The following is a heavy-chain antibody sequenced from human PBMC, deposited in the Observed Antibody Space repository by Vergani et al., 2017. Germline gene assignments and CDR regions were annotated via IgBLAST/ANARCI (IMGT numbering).Heavy chain of an antibody. CDR3: ARPHGDILPPDPRRLDY. Sequence: VQLVQSGAEVRKPGASVTVSCTASGYIFKNYYIHWLRHAPGQAFEWMGILNPTTGHTTSAQKFMGRVDMTRDPSTDTSTRTVQMTLSSLRSEDTAVYYCARPHGDILPPDPRRLDYWGQGTLVTVSS. V-gene: IGHV1-46*02. CDR2: LNPTTGHT. J-gene: IGHJ4*02. CDR1: GYIFKNYY.